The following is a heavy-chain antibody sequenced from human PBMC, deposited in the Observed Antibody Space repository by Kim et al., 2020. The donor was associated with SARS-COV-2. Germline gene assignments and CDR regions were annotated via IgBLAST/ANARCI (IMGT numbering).Heavy chain of an antibody. Sequence: SETLSLTCAVSGGSLIGYYWAWIRQTPGKGLEWIGEVTHGGSTNSSPSLKDRVSISVDMAKRQFSLKLASVTAADTGVYFWARALDSTGFYNWGQGTPVTVSS. CDR3: ARALDSTGFYN. CDR1: GGSLIGYY. CDR2: VTHGGST. D-gene: IGHD3-22*01. J-gene: IGHJ4*02. V-gene: IGHV4-34*01.